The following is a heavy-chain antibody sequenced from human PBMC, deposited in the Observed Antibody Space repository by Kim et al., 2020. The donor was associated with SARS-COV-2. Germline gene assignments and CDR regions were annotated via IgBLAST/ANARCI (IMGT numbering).Heavy chain of an antibody. CDR2: MHHSGSA. D-gene: IGHD2-21*02. Sequence: SETLSLTCTVSGDSIKSYFWSWIRQPPGKGLEWIGYMHHSGSANYNPSLKSRVTISLDETKNQFSLKLSSVTAADTAVYYCARGGGGDCYSCVGIDIWGQGKMVTVSS. CDR1: GDSIKSYF. CDR3: ARGGGGDCYSCVGIDI. V-gene: IGHV4-59*01. J-gene: IGHJ3*02.